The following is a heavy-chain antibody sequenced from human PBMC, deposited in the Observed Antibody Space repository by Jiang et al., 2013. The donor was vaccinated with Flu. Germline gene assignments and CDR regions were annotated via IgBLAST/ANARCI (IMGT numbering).Heavy chain of an antibody. V-gene: IGHV3-30*02. CDR1: GFTFSSYG. Sequence: QLLESGGGVVQPGGSLRLSCAASGFTFSSYGMHWVRQAPGKGLEWVAFIRYDGSNKYYADSVKGRFTISRDNSKNTLYLQMNSLRAEDTAVYYCAKGGIAAAGQLDYWGQGTLVTVSS. CDR3: AKGGIAAAGQLDY. D-gene: IGHD6-13*01. CDR2: IRYDGSNK. J-gene: IGHJ4*02.